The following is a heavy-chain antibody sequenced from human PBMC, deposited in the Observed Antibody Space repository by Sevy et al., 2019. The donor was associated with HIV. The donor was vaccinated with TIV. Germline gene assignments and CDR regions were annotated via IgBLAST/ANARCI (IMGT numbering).Heavy chain of an antibody. D-gene: IGHD6-13*01. Sequence: SETLSLTCAVYGGSFSDYYWSWIRQPPGKGLEWIGEINHSGSTNYNPSLKSRVTISVDTSKNQFSLKRSSVTAADTAVYYCARGIAAASFDYCGQGTLVTVSS. V-gene: IGHV4-34*01. J-gene: IGHJ4*02. CDR2: INHSGST. CDR3: ARGIAAASFDY. CDR1: GGSFSDYY.